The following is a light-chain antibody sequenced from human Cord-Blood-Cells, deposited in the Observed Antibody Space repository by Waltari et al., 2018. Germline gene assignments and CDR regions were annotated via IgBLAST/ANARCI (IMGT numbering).Light chain of an antibody. CDR1: DSHVGGYNY. Sequence: QSALTHPASASGSPGHSITLPRTGNDSHVGGYNYVSWYQQHPGKAPKLMIYDVSNRPSGVSNRFSGSKSGNTASLTISGLQAEDEADYYCSSYTSSSTRVFGGGTKLTVL. CDR2: DVS. V-gene: IGLV2-14*01. J-gene: IGLJ3*02. CDR3: SSYTSSSTRV.